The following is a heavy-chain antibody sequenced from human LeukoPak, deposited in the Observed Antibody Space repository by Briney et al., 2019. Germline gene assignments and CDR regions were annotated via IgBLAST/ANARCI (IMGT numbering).Heavy chain of an antibody. Sequence: PGGSLRLSCAASGLTFDDYAMHWVRQAPGKGLEWVSGINWNSRSIGYADSVKGRFTISRDSAKNSLYLQMNSLRAEDTALYYCAKGRGDIVATIDYWGQGTLVTVSS. D-gene: IGHD5-12*01. J-gene: IGHJ4*02. V-gene: IGHV3-9*01. CDR2: INWNSRSI. CDR1: GLTFDDYA. CDR3: AKGRGDIVATIDY.